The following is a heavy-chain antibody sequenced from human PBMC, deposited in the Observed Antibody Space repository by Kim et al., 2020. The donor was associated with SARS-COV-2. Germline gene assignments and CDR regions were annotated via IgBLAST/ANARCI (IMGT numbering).Heavy chain of an antibody. Sequence: ASVKVSCKASGYTFTSYYMHWVRQAPGQGLEWMGIINPSGGDTTYAEKFQGRVTMTRDTSTSTVYMELSSLRSEDTAVYYCARGSITGKRVDAFDIWGQGKMVTVSS. D-gene: IGHD1-20*01. V-gene: IGHV1-46*01. CDR1: GYTFTSYY. CDR2: INPSGGDT. CDR3: ARGSITGKRVDAFDI. J-gene: IGHJ3*02.